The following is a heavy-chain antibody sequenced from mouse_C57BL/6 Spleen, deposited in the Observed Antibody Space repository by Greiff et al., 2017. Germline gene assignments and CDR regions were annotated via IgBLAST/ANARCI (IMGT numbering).Heavy chain of an antibody. Sequence: EVKLMESGGGLVQPGGSLSLSCAASGFTFTDYYMSWVRQPPGKALEWLGFIRNKANGYTTEYSASVKGRFTISRDNSQSILYLQMNALGAEDSATYYCARYYAMDYWGQGTSVTVSS. CDR1: GFTFTDYY. CDR3: ARYYAMDY. J-gene: IGHJ4*01. CDR2: IRNKANGYTT. V-gene: IGHV7-3*01.